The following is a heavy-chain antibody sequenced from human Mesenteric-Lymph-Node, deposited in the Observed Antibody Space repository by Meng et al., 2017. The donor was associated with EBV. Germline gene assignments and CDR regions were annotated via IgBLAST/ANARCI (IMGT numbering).Heavy chain of an antibody. CDR2: ITYNGGT. J-gene: IGHJ4*02. D-gene: IGHD5-24*01. V-gene: IGHV4-59*01. CDR1: GDSMRGYF. Sequence: QVQLKGAGPGLVKPSETLSLSCTVSGDSMRGYFWSWIRQPPGKGLEWIGYITYNGGTNYNPILKSRVTISVDTSKNLFSLKLTSVTAADTAVYYCARGQTVTIFSPFDYWGQGTLVTVSS. CDR3: ARGQTVTIFSPFDY.